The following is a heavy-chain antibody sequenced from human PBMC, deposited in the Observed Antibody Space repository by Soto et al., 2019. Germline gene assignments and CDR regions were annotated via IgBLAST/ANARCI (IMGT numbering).Heavy chain of an antibody. D-gene: IGHD3-3*01. V-gene: IGHV1-69*13. Sequence: SVKVSCKASGGTFSSYAISWVRQAPGQGLEWMGGIIPIFGTANYAQKFQGRVTITADASTSTAYMELRSLRSEDTAVYYCARDARSPYDFWSGYYTGYYYYMDVWGKGTTVTVSS. J-gene: IGHJ6*03. CDR3: ARDARSPYDFWSGYYTGYYYYMDV. CDR1: GGTFSSYA. CDR2: IIPIFGTA.